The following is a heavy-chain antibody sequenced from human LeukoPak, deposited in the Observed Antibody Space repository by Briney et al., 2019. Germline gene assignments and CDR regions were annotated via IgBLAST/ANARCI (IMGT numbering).Heavy chain of an antibody. CDR1: SDSIISTTYW. D-gene: IGHD4-11*01. J-gene: IGHJ4*02. CDR3: TRLPLDYSLDH. V-gene: IGHV4-39*01. Sequence: SETLSLTCTVSSDSIISTTYWWGWIRQSPGKGLEWIGSMSYVGITSYNPSLKSRATISVDTSKNQFSLMLNSVTAADTAVYYCTRLPLDYSLDHWGQGTPVSVSS. CDR2: MSYVGIT.